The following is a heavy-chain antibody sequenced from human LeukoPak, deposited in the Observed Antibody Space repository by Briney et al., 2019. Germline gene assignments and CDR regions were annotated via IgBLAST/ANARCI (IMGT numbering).Heavy chain of an antibody. CDR3: ARATRYSYGPYYFDY. CDR1: GYTFTSYY. Sequence: VASVKVSCKASGYTFTSYYMHWVRQAPGQGLGWMGIINPSGGSTSYAQKFQGRVTMTRDMSTSTVYMELSSLRSEDTAVYYCARATRYSYGPYYFDYWGQGTLVTVSS. J-gene: IGHJ4*02. D-gene: IGHD5-18*01. V-gene: IGHV1-46*01. CDR2: INPSGGST.